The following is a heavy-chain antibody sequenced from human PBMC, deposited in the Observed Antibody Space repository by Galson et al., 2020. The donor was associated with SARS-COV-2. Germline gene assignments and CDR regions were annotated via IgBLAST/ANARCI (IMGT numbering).Heavy chain of an antibody. Sequence: GGSLRLSCAASGFTFSSYDMHWVRQAPGKGLEWVAVISYDGSNKYYADSVKGRFTISRDNSKNTLYLQMNSLRAEDTAVYYCARDEDDFWSGSDFDYWGQGTLVTVSS. CDR1: GFTFSSYD. D-gene: IGHD3-3*01. J-gene: IGHJ4*02. CDR2: ISYDGSNK. CDR3: ARDEDDFWSGSDFDY. V-gene: IGHV3-30-3*01.